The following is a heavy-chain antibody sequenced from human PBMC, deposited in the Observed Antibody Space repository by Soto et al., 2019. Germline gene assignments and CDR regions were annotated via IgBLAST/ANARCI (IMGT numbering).Heavy chain of an antibody. J-gene: IGHJ4*02. Sequence: PGGSLRLSCAASGFTFSSYTIHWVRQAPGKGLEWLALIWFDGSNKYYADSVKGRFSISRDNAKNTLYLQMNSLRAEDTAVYECARDLGYNYGHPFDYWGQGTLVTVSS. D-gene: IGHD5-18*01. V-gene: IGHV3-33*01. CDR3: ARDLGYNYGHPFDY. CDR1: GFTFSSYT. CDR2: IWFDGSNK.